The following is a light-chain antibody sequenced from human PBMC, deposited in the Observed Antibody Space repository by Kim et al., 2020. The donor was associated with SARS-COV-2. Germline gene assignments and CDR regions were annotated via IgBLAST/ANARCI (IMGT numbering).Light chain of an antibody. V-gene: IGKV4-1*01. CDR1: QSVLYSSNNKNY. J-gene: IGKJ2*01. Sequence: DIVMTQSPDSLAVSLGERATINCKSSQSVLYSSNNKNYLAWYQQKPGQPPKLLIYWASTRESGVPDRFSGSGSGTDFTLTISSLQAEDVAVYYCQQYYSTPHNFGQGTKLEI. CDR2: WAS. CDR3: QQYYSTPHN.